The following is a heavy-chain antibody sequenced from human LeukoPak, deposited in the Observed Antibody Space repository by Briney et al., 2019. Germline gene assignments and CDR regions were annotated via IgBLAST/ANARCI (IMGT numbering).Heavy chain of an antibody. CDR2: ISYDGSNK. V-gene: IGHV3-30-3*01. Sequence: PGRSLRLSCAASGFTFSSYAMHWVRQAPGKGLEWVAVISYDGSNKYYADSVKGRFTISRDNSKNTLYLQMNSLRAEDTAVYYCARDRVEFGWGQGTLVTVSS. J-gene: IGHJ4*02. D-gene: IGHD3-3*01. CDR1: GFTFSSYA. CDR3: ARDRVEFG.